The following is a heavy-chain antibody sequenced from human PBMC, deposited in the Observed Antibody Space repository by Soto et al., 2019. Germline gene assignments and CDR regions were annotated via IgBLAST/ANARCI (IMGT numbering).Heavy chain of an antibody. CDR3: ARLSVDLNDYWSLDP. J-gene: IGHJ5*02. CDR1: GGSISSYY. D-gene: IGHD1-1*01. V-gene: IGHV4-59*13. Sequence: SETLSLTCTVSGGSISSYYWSWIRQPPGKGLEWIGYVSYTGSTYYNPSLQSRVTISLGTSMNRFSLKVASVTAADTAVYYCARLSVDLNDYWSLDPWGQGTLVTVSP. CDR2: VSYTGST.